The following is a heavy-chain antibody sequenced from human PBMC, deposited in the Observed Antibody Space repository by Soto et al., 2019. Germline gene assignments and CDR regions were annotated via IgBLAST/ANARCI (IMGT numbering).Heavy chain of an antibody. Sequence: SETLSLTCTVSGGSISSYYWSWIRQPPGKGLEWIGYIYYSGSTNYNPSLKSRVTISVDTSKNQFSLKLSSVTAADTAVYYCARSPYYSNFDYWGQGTLVTVS. V-gene: IGHV4-59*01. CDR3: ARSPYYSNFDY. CDR1: GGSISSYY. CDR2: IYYSGST. D-gene: IGHD4-4*01. J-gene: IGHJ4*02.